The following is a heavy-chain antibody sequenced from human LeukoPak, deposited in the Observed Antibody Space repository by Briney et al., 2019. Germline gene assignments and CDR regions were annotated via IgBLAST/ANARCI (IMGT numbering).Heavy chain of an antibody. CDR1: GFTFTSSA. D-gene: IGHD4-11*01. CDR2: IVVGSGNT. J-gene: IGHJ4*02. CDR3: AASPHDYSYPSNYYFDY. V-gene: IGHV1-58*01. Sequence: GASVKVSCKASGFTFTSSAVQWVRQARGQRLEWIGWIVVGSGNTAYAQKFQERVTITRDMSTSTAYMELSSLRSEDTAVYYCAASPHDYSYPSNYYFDYWGQGTLVTVSS.